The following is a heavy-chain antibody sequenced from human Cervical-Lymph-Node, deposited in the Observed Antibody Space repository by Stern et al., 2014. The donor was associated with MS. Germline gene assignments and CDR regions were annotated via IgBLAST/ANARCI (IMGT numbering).Heavy chain of an antibody. CDR2: IIPIFDTP. Sequence: MQLVESGAEVMKPGSSVKVSCKASGGTFSSHAINWVRQAPGQGLEWVGGIIPIFDTPNYARKFKGRVTITADKSTNTAHLELSSLRSDDTAVYYCATPAAVTVGSMDVWGQGTTVIVSS. J-gene: IGHJ6*02. D-gene: IGHD2-21*02. CDR3: ATPAAVTVGSMDV. V-gene: IGHV1-69*06. CDR1: GGTFSSHA.